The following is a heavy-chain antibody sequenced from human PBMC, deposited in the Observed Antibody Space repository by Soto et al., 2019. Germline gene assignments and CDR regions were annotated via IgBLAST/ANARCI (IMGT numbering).Heavy chain of an antibody. V-gene: IGHV1-69*01. CDR3: ATGGHNDGYNFYHGMDV. CDR2: VIPLFDTA. Sequence: QVQVVQSGAEVKKPGSSVKVSCKVSGGIFTNNAISWVRQAPGQGLEWLGGVIPLFDTAYYAQIFRGRLMISADGAPTTAYMELSGLTSADTAVYFCATGGHNDGYNFYHGMDVWGQGTTVTVS. CDR1: GGIFTNNA. D-gene: IGHD5-18*01. J-gene: IGHJ6*02.